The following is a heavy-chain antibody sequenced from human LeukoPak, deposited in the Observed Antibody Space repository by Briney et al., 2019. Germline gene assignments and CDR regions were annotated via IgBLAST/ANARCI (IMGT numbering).Heavy chain of an antibody. V-gene: IGHV3-21*01. CDR2: ISSSSSYI. CDR3: AREGPSIVVYAFDI. J-gene: IGHJ3*02. Sequence: GGSLRLSCAASGFTFSSYSMNWVRQAPGKGLEWVSSISSSSSYIYYADSVKGRFTISRDNAKNSLYLQMNSLRAEDTAVYYCAREGPSIVVYAFDIWGQGTMVTVSS. CDR1: GFTFSSYS. D-gene: IGHD3-22*01.